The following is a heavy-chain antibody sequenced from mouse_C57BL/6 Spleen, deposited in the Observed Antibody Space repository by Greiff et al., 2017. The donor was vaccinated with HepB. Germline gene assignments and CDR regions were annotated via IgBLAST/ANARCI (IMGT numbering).Heavy chain of an antibody. CDR1: GYAFSSYW. J-gene: IGHJ4*01. CDR2: IYPGDGDT. CDR3: ARRGITTVAPMDY. D-gene: IGHD1-1*01. Sequence: VQLQQSGAELVKPGASVKISCKASGYAFSSYWMDWVKQRPGKGLEWIGQIYPGDGDTNYNGKFKGKATLTADKSSSTAYMQLSSLTSEDSAVYFCARRGITTVAPMDYWGQGTSVTVSS. V-gene: IGHV1-80*01.